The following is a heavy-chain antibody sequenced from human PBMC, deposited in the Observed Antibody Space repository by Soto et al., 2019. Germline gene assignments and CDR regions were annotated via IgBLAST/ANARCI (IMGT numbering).Heavy chain of an antibody. D-gene: IGHD5-12*01. CDR3: ARGTVLATFSDAFDI. V-gene: IGHV1-69*01. Sequence: QVQLVQSGAEVKKPGSSVKVSCKASGGTFSSYAISWVRQAPGQGLEWMGGIIPIFGTANYAQKFQGRVTITADESTSQAYMELSILRSEATAVYYCARGTVLATFSDAFDIWGQGTMVTVXS. J-gene: IGHJ3*02. CDR1: GGTFSSYA. CDR2: IIPIFGTA.